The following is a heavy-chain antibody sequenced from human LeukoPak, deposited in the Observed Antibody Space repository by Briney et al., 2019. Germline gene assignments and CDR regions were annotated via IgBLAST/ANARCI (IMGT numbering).Heavy chain of an antibody. V-gene: IGHV1-8*01. CDR2: MNPNTGNT. D-gene: IGHD3-9*01. CDR1: GYTFTNYD. CDR3: VRAAQDGREALTGIQTGNWFNP. J-gene: IGHJ5*02. Sequence: ASVKVSCKASGYTFTNYDINWVRQATGQGPEWMGWMNPNTGNTGYAQKFQGRLNLTKNTSIKTAYMELTNLRSEDTAIYYCVRAAQDGREALTGIQTGNWFNPWGQGTLVIVSS.